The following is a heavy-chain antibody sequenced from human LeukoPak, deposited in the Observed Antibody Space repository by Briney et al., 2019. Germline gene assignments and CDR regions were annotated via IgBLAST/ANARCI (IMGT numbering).Heavy chain of an antibody. CDR2: IYTSGST. CDR1: GGSISRYY. Sequence: SETLSLTCTVSGGSISRYYWSWIRQPPGKGLEWIGYIYTSGSTNYNPSLKSRVTISVDTSKNQFSLKLSSVTAADTAVYYCARHKTGDYGFDAFDIWGQGTMVTVSS. J-gene: IGHJ3*02. V-gene: IGHV4-4*09. CDR3: ARHKTGDYGFDAFDI. D-gene: IGHD4-17*01.